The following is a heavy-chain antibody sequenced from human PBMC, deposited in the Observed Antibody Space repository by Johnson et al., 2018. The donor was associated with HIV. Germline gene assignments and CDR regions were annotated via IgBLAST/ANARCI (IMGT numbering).Heavy chain of an antibody. D-gene: IGHD2-15*01. CDR2: ISGSGGST. J-gene: IGHJ3*02. CDR3: AREIVVEVAATLISGAFDI. CDR1: GFTFSSYA. V-gene: IGHV3-23*01. Sequence: VQLLESGGGLVQPGGSLRLSCAASGFTFSSYAMSWVRQAPGKGLEWVSAISGSGGSTYYADSVKGRFTISRDNSKNTLFLQMNSLRAEDTAVYYCAREIVVEVAATLISGAFDIWGQGTMVTVSS.